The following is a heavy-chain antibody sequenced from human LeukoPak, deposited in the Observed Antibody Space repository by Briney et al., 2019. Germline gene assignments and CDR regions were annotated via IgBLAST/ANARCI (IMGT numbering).Heavy chain of an antibody. J-gene: IGHJ3*02. D-gene: IGHD2-21*02. CDR3: ARENDFDAFDI. CDR1: GGSISSYY. Sequence: SETLSLTCTDSGGSISSYYWSWIRQPPGKGVEWIGYIYYSGSTNYNPSLKSRVTISVDTSKNQFSQKLSSVTAADTAVYYCARENDFDAFDIWGQGTMVTVSS. CDR2: IYYSGST. V-gene: IGHV4-59*01.